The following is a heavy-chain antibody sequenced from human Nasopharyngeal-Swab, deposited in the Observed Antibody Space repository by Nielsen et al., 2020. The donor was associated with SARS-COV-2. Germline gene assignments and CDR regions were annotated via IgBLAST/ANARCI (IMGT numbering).Heavy chain of an antibody. Sequence: GESLKISCAASGFTFSSYAMSWVRQAPGKGLEWVGFIRSKAYGGTTEYAASVKGRFTISRDDSKSIAYLQMNSLKTEDTAVYYCTRERGIYGSGAFDYWGQGTLVTVSS. CDR2: IRSKAYGGTT. V-gene: IGHV3-49*04. CDR3: TRERGIYGSGAFDY. J-gene: IGHJ4*02. D-gene: IGHD3-10*01. CDR1: GFTFSSYA.